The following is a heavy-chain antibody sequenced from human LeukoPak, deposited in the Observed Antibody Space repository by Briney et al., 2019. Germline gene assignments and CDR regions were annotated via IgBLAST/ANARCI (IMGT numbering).Heavy chain of an antibody. J-gene: IGHJ4*02. Sequence: GGSLRLSCAASGFTVSSNYMSWVRQAPGKGLEWVSVIYSGGSTYYADSVKGRFTISRDNSKNTLYLQMNSLRAEDTAVYYCAKDQKFAGSRPNDPFDYWGQGTLVTVSS. CDR3: AKDQKFAGSRPNDPFDY. D-gene: IGHD1-1*01. CDR2: IYSGGST. CDR1: GFTVSSNY. V-gene: IGHV3-66*01.